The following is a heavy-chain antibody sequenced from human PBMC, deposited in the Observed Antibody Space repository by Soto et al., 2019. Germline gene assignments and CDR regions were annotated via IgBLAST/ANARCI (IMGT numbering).Heavy chain of an antibody. Sequence: QVQLQASGPGLVTPSETLSLTCTVSGGSVSSGTYYWSWIRQPPGKGLEWIGYISSRGSTNYNPSLKSRVTISVDTSKNQFSLKLTSVTAADTAVNYCAMAGNYRYFDAWGQGTLVTVSS. J-gene: IGHJ4*02. D-gene: IGHD1-7*01. CDR2: ISSRGST. V-gene: IGHV4-61*01. CDR1: GGSVSSGTYY. CDR3: AMAGNYRYFDA.